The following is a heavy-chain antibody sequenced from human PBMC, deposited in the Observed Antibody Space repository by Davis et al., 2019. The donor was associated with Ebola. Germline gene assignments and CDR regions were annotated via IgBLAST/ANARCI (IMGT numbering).Heavy chain of an antibody. CDR2: IYSGGST. V-gene: IGHV3-66*02. CDR3: ARDGGHYYDSSGYPD. D-gene: IGHD3-22*01. CDR1: GFTVSSNY. Sequence: PGGSLRLSCAASGFTVSSNYMSWVRQAPGKGLEWVSVIYSGGSTYYADSVKGRFTISRDNSKNTLYLQMNSLRAEDTAVYYCARDGGHYYDSSGYPDWGQGTLVTVSS. J-gene: IGHJ4*02.